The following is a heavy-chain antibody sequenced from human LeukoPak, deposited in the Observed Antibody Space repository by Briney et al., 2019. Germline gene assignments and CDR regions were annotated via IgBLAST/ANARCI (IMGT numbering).Heavy chain of an antibody. D-gene: IGHD2/OR15-2a*01. CDR1: GGTFSSYA. J-gene: IGHJ5*02. CDR2: IIPILGIA. Sequence: SVKVSCKASGGTFSSYAISWVRQAPGQGLEWMGRIIPILGIANYAQKFQGRVTITADKSTSTAYMELSSLRSEDTAVYYCARGRENSNWFDPWGQGTLVTVSS. V-gene: IGHV1-69*04. CDR3: ARGRENSNWFDP.